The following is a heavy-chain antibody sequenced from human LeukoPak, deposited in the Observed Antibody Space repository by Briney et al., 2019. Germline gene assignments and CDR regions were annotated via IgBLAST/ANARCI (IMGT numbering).Heavy chain of an antibody. CDR1: GFTFSSYG. CDR2: ISYDGSNK. J-gene: IGHJ4*02. V-gene: IGHV3-30*18. CDR3: AKDQGFDY. Sequence: GGSLRLPCAASGFTFSSYGMHWVRQAPGKGLEWVAVISYDGSNKYYADSVKGRFTISRDNSKNTLYLQMNSLRAEDTAVYYCAKDQGFDYWGQGTLVTVSS.